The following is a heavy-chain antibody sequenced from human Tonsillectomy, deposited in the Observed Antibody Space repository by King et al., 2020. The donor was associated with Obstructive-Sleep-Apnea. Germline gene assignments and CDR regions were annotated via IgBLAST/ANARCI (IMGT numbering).Heavy chain of an antibody. D-gene: IGHD2-2*01. J-gene: IGHJ6*02. CDR1: GGSISSSSHY. Sequence: QLQESGPGLVKPSETLSLTCTVSGGSISSSSHYWGWIRQPPGKGLEWIGSIYYSGSTYYNSSLKSRVTISVDTSKNQFYLKVSSVTAADTAEYYCARDGSTAAGGYGMDVWGQGTTVTVSS. CDR2: IYYSGST. CDR3: ARDGSTAAGGYGMDV. V-gene: IGHV4-39*07.